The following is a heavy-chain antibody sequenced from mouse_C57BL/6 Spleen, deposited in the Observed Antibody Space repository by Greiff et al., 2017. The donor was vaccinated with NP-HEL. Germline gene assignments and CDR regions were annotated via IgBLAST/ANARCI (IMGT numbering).Heavy chain of an antibody. D-gene: IGHD4-1*01. J-gene: IGHJ4*01. CDR1: GYTFTDYN. V-gene: IGHV1-22*01. Sequence: EVQLQQSGPELVKPGASVKMSCKASGYTFTDYNMHWVKQSHGKSLEWIGYINPNNGGTSYNQKFKGKATLTVNKSSSTAYMEIRSLTSEDSAVYYCARVELFFYYAMDYWGQGTSVTVSS. CDR3: ARVELFFYYAMDY. CDR2: INPNNGGT.